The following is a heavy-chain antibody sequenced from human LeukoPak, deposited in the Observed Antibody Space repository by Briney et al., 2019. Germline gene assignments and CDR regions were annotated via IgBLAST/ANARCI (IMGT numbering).Heavy chain of an antibody. Sequence: ASVKVSCKASGHSFTAYYMNWVRQAPGQGLEWMGWISPKSGGTHFPQKFQGRVTMTSDTSITTAYMELSRLGYDDTAVYYCARGVTYGSGRFYYYYMDVWGEGTTVTVSS. D-gene: IGHD3-10*01. CDR2: ISPKSGGT. J-gene: IGHJ6*03. CDR3: ARGVTYGSGRFYYYYMDV. CDR1: GHSFTAYY. V-gene: IGHV1-2*02.